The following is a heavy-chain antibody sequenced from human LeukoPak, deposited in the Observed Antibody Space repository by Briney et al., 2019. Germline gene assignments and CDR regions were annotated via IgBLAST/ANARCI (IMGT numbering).Heavy chain of an antibody. Sequence: GASVKVSCKASGYTFTSYYMHWVRQAPGQGLEWMGIINPSGGSTCYAQKFQGRVTMTRDTSTSTVYMELSSLRSEDTAVYYCVRDGRLQFVYWGQGTLVTVSS. V-gene: IGHV1-46*01. CDR3: VRDGRLQFVY. D-gene: IGHD5-24*01. CDR2: INPSGGST. CDR1: GYTFTSYY. J-gene: IGHJ4*02.